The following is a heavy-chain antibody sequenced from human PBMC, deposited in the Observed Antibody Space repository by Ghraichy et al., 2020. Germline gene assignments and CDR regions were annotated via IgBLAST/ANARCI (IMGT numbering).Heavy chain of an antibody. V-gene: IGHV1-18*04. D-gene: IGHD6-13*01. J-gene: IGHJ4*02. CDR3: SRDGAAAAAFDY. CDR1: GYTFTSYG. Sequence: ASVKASCKASGYTFTSYGISWVRQAPGQGLEWMGWISAYNGNTNYEQKLQGKVTMTTDTSTSTAYMELRSLRSDDTAVYYCSRDGAAAAAFDYWGQGTLVTVSS. CDR2: ISAYNGNT.